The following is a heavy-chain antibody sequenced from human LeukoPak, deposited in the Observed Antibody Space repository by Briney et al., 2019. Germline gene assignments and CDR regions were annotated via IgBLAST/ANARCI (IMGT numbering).Heavy chain of an antibody. V-gene: IGHV1-3*01. J-gene: IGHJ4*02. D-gene: IGHD6-13*01. CDR2: INAGNGNT. CDR1: GYTFTSYA. CDR3: ARELPSIAAANFDY. Sequence: GASVRVSCKASGYTFTSYAMHWVRQAPGQRLEWMGWINAGNGNTKYSQKFQGRVTITRDTSASTAYMELSSLRSEDTAVYYCARELPSIAAANFDYWGQGTLVTVSS.